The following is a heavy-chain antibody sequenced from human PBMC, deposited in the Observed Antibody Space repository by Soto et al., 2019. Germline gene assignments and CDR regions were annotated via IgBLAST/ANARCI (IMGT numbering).Heavy chain of an antibody. CDR1: GGYISSYY. V-gene: IGHV4-4*07. Sequence: SETLSLTCTVSGGYISSYYWSWIRQPAGKGLEWIGRIYTSGSTNYNPSLKSRVTMSVDTSKNQFSLKLSSVTAADTAVYYCARACSSNSCYDVFDYWGQGTLVTVS. J-gene: IGHJ4*02. D-gene: IGHD2-2*01. CDR3: ARACSSNSCYDVFDY. CDR2: IYTSGST.